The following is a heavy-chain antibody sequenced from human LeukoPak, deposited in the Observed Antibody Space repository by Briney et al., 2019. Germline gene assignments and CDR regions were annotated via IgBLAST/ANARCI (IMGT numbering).Heavy chain of an antibody. CDR3: ARESITMIDDAFDI. J-gene: IGHJ3*02. V-gene: IGHV3-7*01. CDR2: IKQDGSVK. CDR1: GFTFSTHW. D-gene: IGHD3-22*01. Sequence: GGSLRLSGSASGFTFSTHWMSWVRQAPGKGLEWVANIKQDGSVKHYVDSVKGRFTISRDNGENSLYLQMNSLRAEDTAVYYCARESITMIDDAFDIWGQGTMVTVSS.